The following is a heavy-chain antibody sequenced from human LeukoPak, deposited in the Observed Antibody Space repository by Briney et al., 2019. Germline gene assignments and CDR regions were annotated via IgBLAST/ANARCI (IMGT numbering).Heavy chain of an antibody. V-gene: IGHV4-59*08. CDR1: GGSISSYY. CDR3: ARRYCSGGSCYSSFDY. D-gene: IGHD2-15*01. J-gene: IGHJ4*02. Sequence: SETLSLTCTVSGGSISSYYWNWIRQPPGKGLEWIGYIYYSGSTNYNPSLKSRVTISVDTSKNQFSLKLSSATAADTAVYYCARRYCSGGSCYSSFDYWGQGSLVTVSS. CDR2: IYYSGST.